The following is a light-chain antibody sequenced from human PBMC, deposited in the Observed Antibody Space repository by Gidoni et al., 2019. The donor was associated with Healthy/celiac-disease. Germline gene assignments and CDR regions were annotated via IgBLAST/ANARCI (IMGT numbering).Light chain of an antibody. V-gene: IGLV3-1*01. CDR2: QDS. CDR1: KLGDQY. Sequence: SYELTQPPSVSVSPGQTASITCSGDKLGDQYACWYQQKPGQSPVLVIYQDSKRPSGIPERFSGSNSGNTATLTISGTQAMDEADYYCQAWDSSTLFGGGTKLTVL. J-gene: IGLJ2*01. CDR3: QAWDSSTL.